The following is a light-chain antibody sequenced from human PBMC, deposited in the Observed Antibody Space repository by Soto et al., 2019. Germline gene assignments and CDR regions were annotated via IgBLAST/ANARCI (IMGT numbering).Light chain of an antibody. J-gene: IGLJ2*01. V-gene: IGLV2-14*01. CDR3: SSYTSSSTLVV. CDR1: SRDVGGYNY. Sequence: QSALTQPASVSGSPGQSITISCTGTSRDVGGYNYVSWYQQHPGKAPKLMIYEVSNRPSGVSNRFSGYKSGNTASLTISGLQAEDEADYYCSSYTSSSTLVVFGGGTKLTVL. CDR2: EVS.